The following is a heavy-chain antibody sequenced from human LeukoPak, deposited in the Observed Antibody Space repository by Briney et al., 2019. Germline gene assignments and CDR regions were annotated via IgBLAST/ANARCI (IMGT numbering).Heavy chain of an antibody. CDR2: IYYSGST. V-gene: IGHV4-59*11. J-gene: IGHJ5*02. CDR3: ARVVPHWFDP. CDR1: GGSISSHY. Sequence: SETLSLTCTVSGGSISSHYWSWIRQPPGKGLEWIGYIYYSGSTNYNPSLKSRVTISVDTSKNQFSLKLSSVTAADTAVYYCARVVPHWFDPWGQGILVTVSS. D-gene: IGHD2-2*01.